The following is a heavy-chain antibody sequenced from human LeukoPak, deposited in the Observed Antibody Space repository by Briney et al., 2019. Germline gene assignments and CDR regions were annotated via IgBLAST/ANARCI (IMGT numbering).Heavy chain of an antibody. D-gene: IGHD5-18*01. V-gene: IGHV3-20*04. CDR2: INWSGGAT. CDR1: GFTFDDNG. CDR3: ARDPKQLWSFDY. Sequence: GGSLRLSCVASGFTFDDNGMSWVRQAPGKGLEWVSGINWSGGATGYADSVKGRFTISRDNAKNSLYLQMNSLRAEDTAVYYCARDPKQLWSFDYWGQGTLVTVSS. J-gene: IGHJ4*02.